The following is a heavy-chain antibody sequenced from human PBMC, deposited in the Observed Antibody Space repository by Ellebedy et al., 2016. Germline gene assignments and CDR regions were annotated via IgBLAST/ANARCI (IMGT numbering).Heavy chain of an antibody. CDR1: GFSVSSND. J-gene: IGHJ3*01. V-gene: IGHV3-53*01. Sequence: GGSLRLSXAASGFSVSSNDMSWVRQRPGKGLECVSLISSGGATFYADSVEGRFTISRDNSKNTLYLQMSGLGAEDSAVYYCVTRHNGAFDFWGQGTMVTVSS. D-gene: IGHD1-14*01. CDR2: ISSGGAT. CDR3: VTRHNGAFDF.